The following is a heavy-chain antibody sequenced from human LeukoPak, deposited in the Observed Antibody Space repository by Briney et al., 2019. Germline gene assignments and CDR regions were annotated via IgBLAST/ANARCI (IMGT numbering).Heavy chain of an antibody. D-gene: IGHD3-10*01. CDR2: IYYSGST. V-gene: IGHV4-39*07. CDR1: GGSISSSSYY. J-gene: IGHJ4*02. CDR3: ARDQTRGASYFDY. Sequence: SETLSLTCTVSGGSISSSSYYWGWIRQPPGKGLEWTGSIYYSGSTYYNPSLKSRVTISVDTSKNQFSLKLSSVTAADTAVYYCARDQTRGASYFDYWGQGTLVTVSS.